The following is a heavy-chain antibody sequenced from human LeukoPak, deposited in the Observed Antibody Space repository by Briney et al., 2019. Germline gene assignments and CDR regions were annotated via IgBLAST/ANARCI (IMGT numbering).Heavy chain of an antibody. D-gene: IGHD5-24*01. CDR3: ARSVEMATRIDY. CDR1: GFTFDDYA. J-gene: IGHJ4*02. CDR2: ISWNSGSI. Sequence: GRSLRLSCAASGFTFDDYAMHWARQAPGKGLEWVSGISWNSGSIGYADSVKGRFTISRDNAKNSLYLQMNSLRAEDMALYYCARSVEMATRIDYWGQGTLVTVSS. V-gene: IGHV3-9*03.